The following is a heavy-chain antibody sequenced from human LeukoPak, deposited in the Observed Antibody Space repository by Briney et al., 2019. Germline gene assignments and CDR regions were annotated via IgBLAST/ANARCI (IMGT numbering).Heavy chain of an antibody. D-gene: IGHD3-10*01. Sequence: PGGSLRLSCAASGFTFSSYAMSWVRQAPGKRLEWVSAISGSGGSTYYADSVKGRFTISRDNSKRTLYLQMNSLRAEDTALYYCAKYFYGSGSSKSFDFWGLGTLVTVSS. CDR3: AKYFYGSGSSKSFDF. CDR1: GFTFSSYA. J-gene: IGHJ5*01. CDR2: ISGSGGST. V-gene: IGHV3-23*01.